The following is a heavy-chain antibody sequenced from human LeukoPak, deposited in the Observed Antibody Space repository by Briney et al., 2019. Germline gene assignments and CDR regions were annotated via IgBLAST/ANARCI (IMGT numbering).Heavy chain of an antibody. CDR2: IRSKANSYAT. J-gene: IGHJ4*02. D-gene: IGHD5-18*01. CDR3: GGIQLWLNY. Sequence: GGSLRLSCAASGFTFSGSAMHWVRQASGKGLEWVGRIRSKANSYATAYAASVKGRFTISRDDSKNTAYLQMNSLKTEDTAVYYCGGIQLWLNYWGQGTLVTVSS. CDR1: GFTFSGSA. V-gene: IGHV3-73*01.